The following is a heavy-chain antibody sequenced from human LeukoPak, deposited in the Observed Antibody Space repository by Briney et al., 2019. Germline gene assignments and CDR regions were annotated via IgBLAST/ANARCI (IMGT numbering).Heavy chain of an antibody. D-gene: IGHD2-15*01. J-gene: IGHJ4*02. Sequence: GGSLRLSCTASGFTFGDYAMSWFRQAPGKGLEWVGFIRSKGYGGATEYAAYAKGTITISRDNSKSIAYLQMNSLKTEDTAVYYCSRGKGDQGWYWGQGTLVTVSS. CDR3: SRGKGDQGWY. CDR2: IRSKGYGGAT. CDR1: GFTFGDYA. V-gene: IGHV3-49*03.